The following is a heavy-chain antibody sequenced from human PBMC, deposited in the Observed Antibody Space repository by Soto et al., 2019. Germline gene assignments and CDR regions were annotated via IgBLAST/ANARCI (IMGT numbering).Heavy chain of an antibody. CDR3: ARLRVGAHYGMDV. CDR2: IYYSGST. V-gene: IGHV4-39*01. D-gene: IGHD1-26*01. CDR1: GGSISSSSYY. Sequence: ETLSLTCTVSGGSISSSSYYWGWIRQPPGKGLEWIGSIYYSGSTYYNPSLKSRVTISVDTSKNQFSLKLSSVTAADTAVYYCARLRVGAHYGMDVWGQGTTVTVS. J-gene: IGHJ6*02.